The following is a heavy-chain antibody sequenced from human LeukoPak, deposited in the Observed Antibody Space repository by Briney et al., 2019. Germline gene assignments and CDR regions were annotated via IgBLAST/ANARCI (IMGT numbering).Heavy chain of an antibody. D-gene: IGHD6-13*01. V-gene: IGHV3-23*01. CDR1: GFIFGNYW. Sequence: GGSLRLSCAASGFIFGNYWMGWVRQAPGKGLEWVSAISVSAGSTYYADSVKGRFTISRDNSKNTLYLQMNSLRAEDTAVYYCASGSVRYSASWYSQEGDYWGQGTLVTVSS. J-gene: IGHJ4*02. CDR2: ISVSAGST. CDR3: ASGSVRYSASWYSQEGDY.